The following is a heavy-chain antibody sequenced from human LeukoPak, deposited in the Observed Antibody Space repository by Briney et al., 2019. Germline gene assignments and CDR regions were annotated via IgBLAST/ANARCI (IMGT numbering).Heavy chain of an antibody. CDR2: INWNGGST. J-gene: IGHJ4*02. Sequence: PGGSLRLSCAASGFTFDDYGMSWVRQAPGKGLEWVSGINWNGGSTGYADSVKGRFTISRDNAKNSLYLQMNSLRAEDTAVYYCARYRYNWNLIPYYFDYWGQGTLVTVSS. D-gene: IGHD1-7*01. CDR1: GFTFDDYG. CDR3: ARYRYNWNLIPYYFDY. V-gene: IGHV3-20*04.